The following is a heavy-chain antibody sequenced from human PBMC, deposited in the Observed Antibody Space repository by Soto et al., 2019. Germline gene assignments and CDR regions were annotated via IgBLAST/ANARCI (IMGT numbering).Heavy chain of an antibody. Sequence: QVQLVESGGGVVHPGRSLRLSCVASGFTFSNNGIHWVRQAPGKGLEWVAVISSDGSKKYYADSVKGRFTISRDNSKNTLYLQMNSLRAEDTAVYYCAMDLYGGSSRFDYWGQGTLVTVSS. D-gene: IGHD2-15*01. J-gene: IGHJ4*02. CDR2: ISSDGSKK. V-gene: IGHV3-30*03. CDR1: GFTFSNNG. CDR3: AMDLYGGSSRFDY.